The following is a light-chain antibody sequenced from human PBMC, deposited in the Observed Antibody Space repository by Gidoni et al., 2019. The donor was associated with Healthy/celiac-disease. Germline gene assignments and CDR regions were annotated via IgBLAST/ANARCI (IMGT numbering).Light chain of an antibody. V-gene: IGKV3-20*01. CDR3: QQYGSSPART. CDR1: QSVSSSY. CDR2: GAS. J-gene: IGKJ4*01. Sequence: EIVLTQSPGTLSLSPGERATLSCRASQSVSSSYLAWYQQKPGQAPRLLIYGASSRATGIPDRCSGSGSGTDFTLTISRLEPEDFAVYYCQQYGSSPARTFXGXTKVEIK.